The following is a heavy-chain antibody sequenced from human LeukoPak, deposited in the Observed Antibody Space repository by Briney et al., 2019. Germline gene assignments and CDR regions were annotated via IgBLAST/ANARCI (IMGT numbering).Heavy chain of an antibody. J-gene: IGHJ4*02. V-gene: IGHV4-4*07. CDR2: IYTSRST. CDR3: ARDRSGWYCDY. CDR1: GGSISSYY. Sequence: SETLSLTCTVSGGSISSYYCSWIRQPAGKGLEWIGRIYTSRSTNYNPSLNSRSTITIDTSKNKISLTLRSVDAAESAGECGARDRSGWYCDYWGRGTLVTVSS. D-gene: IGHD3-22*01.